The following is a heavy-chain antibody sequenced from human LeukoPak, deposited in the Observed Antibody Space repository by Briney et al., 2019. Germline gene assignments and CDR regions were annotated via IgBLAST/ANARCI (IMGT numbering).Heavy chain of an antibody. J-gene: IGHJ4*02. V-gene: IGHV1-8*02. CDR1: GYTFTGYY. D-gene: IGHD3-22*01. Sequence: GASVKVSCKASGYTFTGYYMHWVRQATGQGLEWMGWMNPNSGNTGYAQKFQGRVTMTRNTSISTAYMELSSLRSEDTAVYYCARDATDNYNYYDSSGYYEAYWGQGTLVTVSS. CDR3: ARDATDNYNYYDSSGYYEAY. CDR2: MNPNSGNT.